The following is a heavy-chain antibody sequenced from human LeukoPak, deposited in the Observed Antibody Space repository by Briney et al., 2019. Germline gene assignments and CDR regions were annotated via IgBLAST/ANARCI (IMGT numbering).Heavy chain of an antibody. CDR3: ARVVFGVVITSNWFDP. CDR1: GGSISSYY. J-gene: IGHJ5*02. D-gene: IGHD3-3*01. V-gene: IGHV4-59*01. Sequence: SETLSLTCSVSGGSISSYYWSWIRQPPGKGLEWIGYIYYSGSTNYNPSLKSRVTISVDTSKNQFSLKLSSVTAADTAVYYCARVVFGVVITSNWFDPWGQGTLVTVSS. CDR2: IYYSGST.